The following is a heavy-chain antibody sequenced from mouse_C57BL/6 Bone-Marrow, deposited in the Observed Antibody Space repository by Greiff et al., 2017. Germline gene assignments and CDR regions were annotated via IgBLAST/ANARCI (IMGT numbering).Heavy chain of an antibody. CDR1: GYTFTSYG. Sequence: EVQLVESGAELVRPGSSVKMSCKTSGYTFTSYGINWVKQRPGQGLEWIGYIYLGNGYTEYNEKFKGKATLTSDTSSSTAYMQLSSLTSEDSAIYFSARSLYYGYDPCCSCDVWGTGTTVTVSS. CDR3: ARSLYYGYDPCCSCDV. CDR2: IYLGNGYT. V-gene: IGHV1-58*01. D-gene: IGHD2-2*01. J-gene: IGHJ1*03.